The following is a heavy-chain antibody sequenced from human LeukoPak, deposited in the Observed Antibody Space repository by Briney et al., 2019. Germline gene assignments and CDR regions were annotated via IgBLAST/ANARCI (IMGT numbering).Heavy chain of an antibody. CDR1: GGSFSGYY. Sequence: SETLSLTCAVYGGSFSGYYWSWIRQPPGKGLEWIGEINHSGSTNYNPSLKSRVTISVDTSKNQFSLKLSSVTAADTAVYYCARATMIVVDTFDYWGQGTLVTVSS. V-gene: IGHV4-34*01. D-gene: IGHD3-22*01. CDR2: INHSGST. CDR3: ARATMIVVDTFDY. J-gene: IGHJ4*02.